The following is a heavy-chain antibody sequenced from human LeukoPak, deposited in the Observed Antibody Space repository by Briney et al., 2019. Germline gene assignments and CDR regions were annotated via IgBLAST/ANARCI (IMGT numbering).Heavy chain of an antibody. CDR1: GGTFSSYA. CDR2: IIPILGIA. Sequence: SVKVSCKASGGTFSSYAISWVRQAPGQGLEWMGRIIPILGIANYAQKFQGRVTITADKSTSTAYMELSSLRSEDTAVYYCASANNITMVRGVTLDYWGQGTLDTVSS. D-gene: IGHD3-10*01. CDR3: ASANNITMVRGVTLDY. V-gene: IGHV1-69*04. J-gene: IGHJ4*02.